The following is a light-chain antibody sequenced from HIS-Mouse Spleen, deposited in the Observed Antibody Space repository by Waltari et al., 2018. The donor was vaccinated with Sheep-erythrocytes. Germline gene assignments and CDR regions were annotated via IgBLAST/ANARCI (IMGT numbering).Light chain of an antibody. CDR1: SSDVGSYNL. CDR3: CSYAGSSAPWV. V-gene: IGLV2-23*01. Sequence: QSALTQPASVSGSPGQSITISCTGTSSDVGSYNLVSWYQQHPGKAPNLMIYEGSKRPSGVSNRFSGAKSCNTASLTISGLQAEDEADYYCCSYAGSSAPWVFGGGTKLTVL. CDR2: EGS. J-gene: IGLJ3*02.